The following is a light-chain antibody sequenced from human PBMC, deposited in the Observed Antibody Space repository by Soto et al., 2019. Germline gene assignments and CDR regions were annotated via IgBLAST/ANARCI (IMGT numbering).Light chain of an antibody. CDR1: QTISIW. J-gene: IGKJ1*01. CDR3: QHYKMYSPWT. Sequence: DIQMTQSPSTLSGSVGDRVTITCRASQTISIWLAWYQQKPGKAPKLLIYKASTLKSGVPSRFSGSGSGTEFTLTISSLQPDDFATYYCQHYKMYSPWTFGQGTKVDIK. CDR2: KAS. V-gene: IGKV1-5*03.